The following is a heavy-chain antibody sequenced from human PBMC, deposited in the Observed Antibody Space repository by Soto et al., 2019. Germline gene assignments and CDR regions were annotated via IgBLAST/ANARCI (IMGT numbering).Heavy chain of an antibody. CDR2: INHSGST. CDR1: GVSFSGYY. J-gene: IGHJ4*02. CDR3: ARSDDFWSGYYLDY. Sequence: SETLSLTCAVYGVSFSGYYWSWIRQPPGKGLEWIGEINHSGSTNYNPSLKSRVTISVDTSKNQFSLKLSSVTAADTSVYYCARSDDFWSGYYLDYWGQGALVTVSS. V-gene: IGHV4-34*01. D-gene: IGHD3-3*01.